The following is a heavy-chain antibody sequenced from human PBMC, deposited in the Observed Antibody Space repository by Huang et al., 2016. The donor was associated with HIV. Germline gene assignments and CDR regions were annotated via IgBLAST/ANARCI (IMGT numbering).Heavy chain of an antibody. CDR1: GGSIKSTNFY. Sequence: HLQESGPGLVKPSETLSLTCSVSGGSIKSTNFYWGWIRQPPGQGLEWIGRIYNSGGTSYNPSLKSRFTMSVDTSKKQFSLKLNFVTAADTAIYYCVRQTFYYDSGGYPPDYWGQGTLVIVSS. J-gene: IGHJ4*02. D-gene: IGHD3-22*01. CDR3: VRQTFYYDSGGYPPDY. V-gene: IGHV4-39*01. CDR2: IYNSGGT.